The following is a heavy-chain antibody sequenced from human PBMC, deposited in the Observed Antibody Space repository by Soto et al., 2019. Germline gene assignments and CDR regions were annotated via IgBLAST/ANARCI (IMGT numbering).Heavy chain of an antibody. CDR2: IYHSGST. CDR1: GGSISSGGYS. J-gene: IGHJ6*02. Sequence: PSETLSLTCAVSGGSISSGGYSWSWIRQPPGKGLECIGYIYHSGSTYYNPSLKNRVTISVDRSKNQFSLKLSSVTAADTAVYYCAGSGYDHNSGMDVWGQETTVTVSS. D-gene: IGHD3-22*01. V-gene: IGHV4-30-2*01. CDR3: AGSGYDHNSGMDV.